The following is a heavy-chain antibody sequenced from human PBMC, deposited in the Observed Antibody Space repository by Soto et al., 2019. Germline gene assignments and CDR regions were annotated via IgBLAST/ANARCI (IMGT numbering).Heavy chain of an antibody. D-gene: IGHD3-22*01. Sequence: SVKVSCKAFGFTFTSSAVQWVRQARGQRPEWIGWIVVGSGNTNYAQKFQERVTITRDMSTSTAYMELSSLRSEDTAVYYCAAEPVYDSSGYYENWFDPWGQGTLVTVSS. CDR3: AAEPVYDSSGYYENWFDP. CDR1: GFTFTSSA. CDR2: IVVGSGNT. J-gene: IGHJ5*02. V-gene: IGHV1-58*01.